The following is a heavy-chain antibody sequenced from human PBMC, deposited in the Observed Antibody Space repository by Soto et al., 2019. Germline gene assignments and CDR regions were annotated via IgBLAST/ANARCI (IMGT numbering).Heavy chain of an antibody. CDR2: MYHSGST. D-gene: IGHD5-12*01. Sequence: SETLSLTCAVSGGSISSGGYSWSWIRQPPGKGLEWIGYMYHSGSTYYNPSLKSRVTISIDRSKNQFSLKLNSVTAADTAIYYCARGGSGYDWFDSWGQGTLVTVSS. CDR3: ARGGSGYDWFDS. J-gene: IGHJ5*01. V-gene: IGHV4-30-2*01. CDR1: GGSISSGGYS.